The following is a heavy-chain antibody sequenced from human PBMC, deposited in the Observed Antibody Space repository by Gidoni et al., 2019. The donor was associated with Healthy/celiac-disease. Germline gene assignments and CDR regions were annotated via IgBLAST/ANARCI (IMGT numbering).Heavy chain of an antibody. D-gene: IGHD5-12*01. V-gene: IGHV1-69*01. Sequence: QVQLVQSGAEVKKPGPSVKVACKAAGGTFSSYAISWVRQAPGQGLEWMGGIIPIFHTATYAQKFQVRVTITADESTSTAYMELSSLRSEDTAVYYCARVGGYGLGDYWGQGTLVTVSS. CDR2: IIPIFHTA. CDR1: GGTFSSYA. J-gene: IGHJ4*02. CDR3: ARVGGYGLGDY.